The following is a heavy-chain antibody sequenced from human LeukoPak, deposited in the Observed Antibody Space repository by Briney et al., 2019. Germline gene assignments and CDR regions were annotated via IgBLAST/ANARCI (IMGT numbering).Heavy chain of an antibody. Sequence: GGSLRLSCETSGFTFGDYGMNWVRQAPGKGREWVSSIRSGSSFIYYADSVKGRFTISRDNAKNSLCLQMNSLRAEDTAVYYCARDSGDGYKTAFDYWGQGTLVTVSS. J-gene: IGHJ4*02. CDR3: ARDSGDGYKTAFDY. D-gene: IGHD5-24*01. CDR2: IRSGSSFI. CDR1: GFTFGDYG. V-gene: IGHV3-21*01.